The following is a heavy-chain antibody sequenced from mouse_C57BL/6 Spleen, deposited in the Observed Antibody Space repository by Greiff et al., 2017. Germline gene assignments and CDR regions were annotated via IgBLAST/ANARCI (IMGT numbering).Heavy chain of an antibody. Sequence: VQLQQPGPELVKPWASVTLSCKASGYTFTSYWMQWVKQRPGQGLEWIGEIDPSDSNTNYNAQYTSKATLTVDTSTHTAYMQLSSLTSEESAVYYGARGDARDYFDYWGQGTTLTVAS. CDR3: ARGDARDYFDY. J-gene: IGHJ2*01. CDR1: GYTFTSYW. V-gene: IGHV1-50*01. CDR2: IDPSDSNT.